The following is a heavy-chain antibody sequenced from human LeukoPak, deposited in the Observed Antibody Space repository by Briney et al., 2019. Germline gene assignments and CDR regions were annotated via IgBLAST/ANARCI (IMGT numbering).Heavy chain of an antibody. Sequence: ASVKVSCKASGYTFTSYAMHWVRQAPGQRLEWMGWINAGNGNTKYSQKFQGRVTITRDTSASTAYMELSSLRSEDTAVYYCARGWTWIQPWYLTYWGQGTLSPSPQ. V-gene: IGHV1-3*01. CDR3: ARGWTWIQPWYLTY. CDR1: GYTFTSYA. D-gene: IGHD5-18*01. CDR2: INAGNGNT. J-gene: IGHJ4*02.